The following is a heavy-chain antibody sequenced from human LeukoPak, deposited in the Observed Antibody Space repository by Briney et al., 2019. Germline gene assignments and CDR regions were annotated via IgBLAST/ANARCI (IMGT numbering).Heavy chain of an antibody. D-gene: IGHD3-10*01. CDR3: AKDLDSSLVRGVIYY. Sequence: AGGSLRLSCAASGFTFNSYAMSWVRQAPGKGLEWVSAISGSGGSTYYADSVKGRFTISRDNSKNTLYLQMNSLRAEDTAVYYCAKDLDSSLVRGVIYYWGQGTLVTVSS. CDR1: GFTFNSYA. J-gene: IGHJ4*02. V-gene: IGHV3-23*01. CDR2: ISGSGGST.